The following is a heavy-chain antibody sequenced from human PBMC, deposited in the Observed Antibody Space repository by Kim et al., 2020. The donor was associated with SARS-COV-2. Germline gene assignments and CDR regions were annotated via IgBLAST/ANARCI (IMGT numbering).Heavy chain of an antibody. D-gene: IGHD3-16*01. Sequence: GGSLRLSCAASGFTFSSYWMSWVRQAPGKGLEWVANIKQDGSEKYYVDSVKGRFTISRDNAKNSLYLQMNSLRAEDTAVYYCARDTDYDYVWGSYDYWGQGTLVTVSS. CDR2: IKQDGSEK. CDR1: GFTFSSYW. CDR3: ARDTDYDYVWGSYDY. V-gene: IGHV3-7*03. J-gene: IGHJ4*02.